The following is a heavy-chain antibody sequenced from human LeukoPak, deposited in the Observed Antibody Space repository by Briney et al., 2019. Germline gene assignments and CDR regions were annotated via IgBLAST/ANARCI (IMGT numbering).Heavy chain of an antibody. CDR2: INTNTGNP. J-gene: IGHJ3*02. CDR1: GYTFTSYA. CDR3: ASDIVVVPAATTPFNI. D-gene: IGHD2-2*01. V-gene: IGHV7-4-1*02. Sequence: ASVKVSCKASGYTFTSYAMHWVRQAPGQGLEWMGWINTNTGNPTYAQGFTGRFVFSLDTSVSTAYLQISSLKAEDTAVYYCASDIVVVPAATTPFNIWGQGTMVTVSS.